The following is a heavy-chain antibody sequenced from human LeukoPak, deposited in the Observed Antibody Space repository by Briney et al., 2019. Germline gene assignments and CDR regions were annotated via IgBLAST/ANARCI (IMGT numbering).Heavy chain of an antibody. V-gene: IGHV3-33*01. CDR3: ASRVVVPAANMDV. D-gene: IGHD2-2*01. CDR1: GFTFSSYG. Sequence: GRSLRLSCAASGFTFSSYGMHWVRQAPGKGLEWVAVIWYDGSNKYYADYVKGRFTISRDNSKNTLYLQMNSLRAEDTAVYYCASRVVVPAANMDVWGKGTTVTVSS. J-gene: IGHJ6*04. CDR2: IWYDGSNK.